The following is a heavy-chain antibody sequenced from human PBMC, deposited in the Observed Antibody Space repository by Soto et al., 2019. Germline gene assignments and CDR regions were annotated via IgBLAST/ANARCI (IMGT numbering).Heavy chain of an antibody. CDR2: IYHSGST. D-gene: IGHD2-15*01. Sequence: TLSLTCAVHGGSISSGDYYWSWIRPPPGKGLEWIGYIYHSGSTNYSPSLKSRVTISVDTSKSQFSLKLSAVTAADTAVYYCARHAEGSLLYFDYWGQGALVTVSS. CDR1: GGSISSGDYY. CDR3: ARHAEGSLLYFDY. V-gene: IGHV4-30-4*01. J-gene: IGHJ4*02.